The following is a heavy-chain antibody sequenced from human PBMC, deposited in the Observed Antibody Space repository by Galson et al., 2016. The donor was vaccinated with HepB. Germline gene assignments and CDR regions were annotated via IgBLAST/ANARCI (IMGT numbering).Heavy chain of an antibody. CDR1: GFNFDDYG. CDR3: AKGRWELTRGYFDC. CDR2: ISWNSRSI. D-gene: IGHD3-10*01. Sequence: SLRLSCAASGFNFDDYGMHWVRQAPGKGLEWVSGISWNSRSIGYADSVEGRFTISRDNAQKSLYLQMESLRPEDTAVYYCAKGRWELTRGYFDCWGQGTLVTVSS. V-gene: IGHV3-9*01. J-gene: IGHJ4*02.